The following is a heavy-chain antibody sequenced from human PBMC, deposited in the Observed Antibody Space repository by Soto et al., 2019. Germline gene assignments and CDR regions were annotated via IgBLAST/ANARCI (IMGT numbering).Heavy chain of an antibody. V-gene: IGHV5-51*01. CDR3: ARQDGSGPFDY. J-gene: IGHJ4*02. CDR1: GPRFPNRW. D-gene: IGHD3-10*01. Sequence: EVQLVQSGAEVRKPGESLKISCKYSGPRFPNRWFAWVRQVPGKGLEWMGNIYPGDSDIKYSPSLDGQVTISADKSSSTAFLEWRSLRASDSATYYCARQDGSGPFDYWGQGTRVTVSS. CDR2: IYPGDSDI.